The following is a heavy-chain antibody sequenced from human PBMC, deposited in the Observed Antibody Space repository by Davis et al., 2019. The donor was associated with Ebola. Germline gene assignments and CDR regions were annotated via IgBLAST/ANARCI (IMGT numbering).Heavy chain of an antibody. J-gene: IGHJ4*02. D-gene: IGHD6-13*01. CDR1: GGTFSSYA. CDR3: VMNSIAAAGTGNRDY. CDR2: IIPIFGTA. Sequence: SVKVSCKASGGTFSSYAISWVRQAPGQGLEWMGGIIPIFGTANYAQKFQGRVTITADESTSTAYMELSSLRSEDTAVYYCVMNSIAAAGTGNRDYWGQGTLVTVSS. V-gene: IGHV1-69*13.